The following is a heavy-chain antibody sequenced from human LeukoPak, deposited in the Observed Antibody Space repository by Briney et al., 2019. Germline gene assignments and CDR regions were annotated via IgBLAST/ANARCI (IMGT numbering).Heavy chain of an antibody. V-gene: IGHV4-61*01. Sequence: SETLSLTCTVSGGSFSRGSYYWSWTRQPPGNGLEWIVYIHHTVTTNDNPSLNSLVTISVDMSKNQFFLKRTSVTAATTAVYYCARGRLGATYWGQGTVVTVSS. D-gene: IGHD1-26*01. CDR2: IHHTVTT. CDR1: GGSFSRGSYY. J-gene: IGHJ4*02. CDR3: ARGRLGATY.